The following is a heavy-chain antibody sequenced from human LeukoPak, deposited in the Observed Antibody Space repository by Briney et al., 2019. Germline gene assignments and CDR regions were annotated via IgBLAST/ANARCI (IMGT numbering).Heavy chain of an antibody. D-gene: IGHD1-26*01. Sequence: GGPQRLFCTVSGYTFSSHGMLWVRQAPGKGLEWVAVTSFDGNNKSYADSVKDRFTISKDNSKNTLYLQMNSLRAEDTAVYYCAKLGVCYGMDVWGQGSKVTVSS. J-gene: IGHJ6*02. V-gene: IGHV3-30*18. CDR3: AKLGVCYGMDV. CDR2: TSFDGNNK. CDR1: GYTFSSHG.